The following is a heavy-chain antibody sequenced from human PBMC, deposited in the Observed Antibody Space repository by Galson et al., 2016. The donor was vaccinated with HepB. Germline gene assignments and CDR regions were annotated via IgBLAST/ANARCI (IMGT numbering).Heavy chain of an antibody. D-gene: IGHD3-22*01. CDR1: GFSLSTSGMC. CDR3: ARTQRLYYFDNSGGGDVFDI. CDR2: IDWDDDK. Sequence: PALVKPTQTLTLTCTFSGFSLSTSGMCVSWIRQPPGKALEWLALIDWDDDKYYSTSLKTRLTISKDTSKSQVVLIMTNMDPVDTATYYCARTQRLYYFDNSGGGDVFDIWGQGTKVTVSS. V-gene: IGHV2-70*01. J-gene: IGHJ3*02.